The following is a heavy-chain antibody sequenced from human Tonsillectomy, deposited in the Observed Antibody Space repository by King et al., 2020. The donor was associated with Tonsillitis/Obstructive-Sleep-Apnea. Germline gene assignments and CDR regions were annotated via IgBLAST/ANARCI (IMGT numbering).Heavy chain of an antibody. CDR2: IYYSGRT. J-gene: IGHJ5*02. D-gene: IGHD5-24*01. Sequence: QLQESGPGLVKPSETLSLTCTVSGGSISSYYWSWIRQPPGKGLEWIGYIYYSGRTNYNPSLTRRVTISVDTSRNQYSLKLSSVTAADTAVYYCARTRERSNWFDPWGQGTLVTVSS. CDR3: ARTRERSNWFDP. CDR1: GGSISSYY. V-gene: IGHV4-59*01.